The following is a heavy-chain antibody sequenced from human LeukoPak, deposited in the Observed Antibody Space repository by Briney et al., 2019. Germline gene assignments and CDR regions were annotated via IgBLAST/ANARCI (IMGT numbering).Heavy chain of an antibody. D-gene: IGHD4-23*01. Sequence: GRSLRLSCEVSGFTFRSYAMHCVREAPGKGLEWVAVISSDGSKKDYADSVKGRFTISRDNSKNTLYLQMNSLRAEDTAVYYCARGAHKRDDYGGFFDYWGQGTLVTVSS. CDR3: ARGAHKRDDYGGFFDY. J-gene: IGHJ4*02. CDR1: GFTFRSYA. V-gene: IGHV3-30*04. CDR2: ISSDGSKK.